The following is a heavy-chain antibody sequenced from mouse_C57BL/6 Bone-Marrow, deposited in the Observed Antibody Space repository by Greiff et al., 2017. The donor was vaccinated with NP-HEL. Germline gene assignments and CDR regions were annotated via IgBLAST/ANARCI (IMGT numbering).Heavy chain of an antibody. J-gene: IGHJ4*01. D-gene: IGHD2-5*01. V-gene: IGHV3-5*01. Sequence: DVMLVESGPGLVKPSQTVFLTCTVTGISITTGNYRWSWIRQFPGNKLEWIGYIYYSGTITYNPSLTSRTTITRDTPKNQFFLEMNSLTAEDTATYYCARDVYYSNYEGAMDYWGQGTSVTVSS. CDR3: ARDVYYSNYEGAMDY. CDR2: IYYSGTI. CDR1: GISITTGNYR.